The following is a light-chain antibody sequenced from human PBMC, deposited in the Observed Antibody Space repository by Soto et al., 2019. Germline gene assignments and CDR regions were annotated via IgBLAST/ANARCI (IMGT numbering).Light chain of an antibody. CDR3: AARDDSLNGPV. V-gene: IGLV1-44*01. J-gene: IGLJ2*01. CDR1: SSNIGSNA. CDR2: NND. Sequence: QSVLTQPPSASGTPGQRVTISCSGSSSNIGSNAVNWYQQLPGTAPELLIYNNDQRPSGVPDRFSGSKSGTSASLAISGLQSDDEAEYHCAARDDSLNGPVFGGGTKVTVL.